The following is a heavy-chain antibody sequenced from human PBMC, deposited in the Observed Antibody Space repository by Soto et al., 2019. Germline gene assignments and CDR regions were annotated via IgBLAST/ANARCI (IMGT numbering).Heavy chain of an antibody. CDR2: IYPGDSDT. J-gene: IGHJ4*02. Sequence: GESLKISCKGSVYSFSSYWIGSVRQMPGKGLEWMGIIYPGDSDTRYSPSFEGQVTISADKSISTAYLQWSSLKASDTATYYCARPINGGYVYWGQGTLVTVSS. D-gene: IGHD2-8*01. CDR3: ARPINGGYVY. V-gene: IGHV5-51*01. CDR1: VYSFSSYW.